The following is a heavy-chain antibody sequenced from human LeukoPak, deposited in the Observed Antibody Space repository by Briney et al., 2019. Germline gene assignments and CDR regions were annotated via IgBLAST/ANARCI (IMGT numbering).Heavy chain of an antibody. V-gene: IGHV1-69*13. CDR3: ARDVPRYSGSYYYYYGMDV. CDR1: GGTFSSYA. J-gene: IGHJ6*02. Sequence: SVKVSCKASGGTFSSYAISWVRQAPGQGLEWMGGIIPIFGTANYAQKFQGRVTITADESTSTAYMELSSLRSEDTAVYYCARDVPRYSGSYYYYYGMDVWGQGTTVTVSS. D-gene: IGHD1-26*01. CDR2: IIPIFGTA.